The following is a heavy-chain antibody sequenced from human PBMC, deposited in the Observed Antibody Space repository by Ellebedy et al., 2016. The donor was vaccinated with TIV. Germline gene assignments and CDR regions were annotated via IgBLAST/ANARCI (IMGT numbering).Heavy chain of an antibody. CDR3: AKDLYSSGWYNYFDP. V-gene: IGHV3-30*18. CDR1: GFILSDCG. Sequence: GGSLRLSXAASGFILSDCGMHWVRQAPGKGLEWAAMMSYDGNAKQYIDSAKGRFSISRDSSKNTLYLQMNSLRPEDTAIYYCAKDLYSSGWYNYFDPWGQGTLVTVSS. J-gene: IGHJ5*02. CDR2: MSYDGNAK. D-gene: IGHD6-19*01.